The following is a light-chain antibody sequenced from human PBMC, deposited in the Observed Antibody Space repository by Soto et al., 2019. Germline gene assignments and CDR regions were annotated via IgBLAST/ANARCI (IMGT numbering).Light chain of an antibody. J-gene: IGKJ1*01. V-gene: IGKV1-6*01. CDR3: LQDYLYPWT. Sequence: AIQMTPSPSSLSASVGDRVTITCRASQDIRKDLAWYQQKPGKAPQILIYGASTLQTGVASRFSGSGSATDFTLTISSLQPEDSAAYYCLQDYLYPWTFGQGTKVDIK. CDR2: GAS. CDR1: QDIRKD.